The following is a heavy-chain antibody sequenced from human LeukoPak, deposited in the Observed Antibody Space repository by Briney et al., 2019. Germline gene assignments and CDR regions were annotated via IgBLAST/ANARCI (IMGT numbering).Heavy chain of an antibody. CDR2: ISSGSSAI. V-gene: IGHV3-21*01. Sequence: PGGSLRLSCEASGFTFTTYSMTWVRQAPGKGLEWVSIISSGSSAIFSADALKGRFTISRDDAKNLLYLDMNSLRAEDTAVYYCARGYSYGSRLLYYYYMDVWGKGTTVTISS. D-gene: IGHD5-18*01. CDR3: ARGYSYGSRLLYYYYMDV. CDR1: GFTFTTYS. J-gene: IGHJ6*03.